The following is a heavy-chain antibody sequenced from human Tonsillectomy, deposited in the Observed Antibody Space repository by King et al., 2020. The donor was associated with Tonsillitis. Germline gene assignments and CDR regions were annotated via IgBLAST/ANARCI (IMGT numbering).Heavy chain of an antibody. D-gene: IGHD4-23*01. V-gene: IGHV3-23*01. CDR3: AIGGNSDFDY. CDR2: ISSRGDYI. J-gene: IGHJ4*02. Sequence: VQLLESGGGLVQPGGSLRLSCAASGFTFSSSAVSWVRQAPGMGLEWVSTISSRGDYIYYADSVKGRFTISRDNSKNTVYVQMNSLRADATAVYYCAIGGNSDFDYWGQGTLVTVSS. CDR1: GFTFSSSA.